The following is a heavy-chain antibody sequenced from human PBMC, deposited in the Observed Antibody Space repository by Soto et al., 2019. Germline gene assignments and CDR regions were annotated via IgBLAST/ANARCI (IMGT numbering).Heavy chain of an antibody. CDR2: IWYDGSNK. V-gene: IGHV3-33*01. CDR3: ARGTPVPYHTTDYYYHGMDV. Sequence: QVQLVESGGGVVQPGRSLRLSCAASGFTFSSYGMHWVRQAPGKGLEWVAVIWYDGSNKYYADSVKGRFTISRDNSKNTLYLQMNSLRAEDTAVYYCARGTPVPYHTTDYYYHGMDVWGQGTTVTVSS. CDR1: GFTFSSYG. D-gene: IGHD1-1*01. J-gene: IGHJ6*02.